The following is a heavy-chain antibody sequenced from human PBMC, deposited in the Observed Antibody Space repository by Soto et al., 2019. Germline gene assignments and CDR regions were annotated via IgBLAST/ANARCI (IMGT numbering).Heavy chain of an antibody. CDR2: ISGSGGST. D-gene: IGHD6-19*01. J-gene: IGHJ4*02. Sequence: GGSLRLSCAASGFAVSSNYMSWVRQAPGKGLEWVSAISGSGGSTYYADSVKGRFTISRDNSKNTLYLQMNSLRAEDTAVYYCANGCSRLVTRGCDYWGQGTLVTVSS. CDR1: GFAVSSNY. CDR3: ANGCSRLVTRGCDY. V-gene: IGHV3-23*01.